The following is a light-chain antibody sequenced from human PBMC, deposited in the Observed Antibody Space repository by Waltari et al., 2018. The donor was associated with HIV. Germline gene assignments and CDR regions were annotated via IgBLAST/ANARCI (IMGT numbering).Light chain of an antibody. CDR1: SSDVVGYNF. J-gene: IGLJ1*01. Sequence: QSALTQPRSVSGSPGQSVTISCTETSSDVVGYNFVPWYQQHPGKFPKLLFNGVSKRPAGIPYRFSASKSGTTAFLTISGLQVEDEGDYYCCSYAVGSRGFGTGTKVTVL. CDR2: GVS. V-gene: IGLV2-11*01. CDR3: CSYAVGSRG.